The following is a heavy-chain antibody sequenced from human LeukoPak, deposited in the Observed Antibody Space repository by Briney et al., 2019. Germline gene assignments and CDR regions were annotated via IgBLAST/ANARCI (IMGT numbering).Heavy chain of an antibody. CDR3: ARDVAPIEY. Sequence: GGSLRLSCAASGFTFNSYEMNWVRQAPGKGLEWVPYVSSSGSTIYYADSVKGRFTISRDNAKNSLYLQMNSLRAEDTAVYYCARDVAPIEYWGQGTLVTVSS. CDR2: VSSSGSTI. V-gene: IGHV3-48*03. J-gene: IGHJ4*02. CDR1: GFTFNSYE.